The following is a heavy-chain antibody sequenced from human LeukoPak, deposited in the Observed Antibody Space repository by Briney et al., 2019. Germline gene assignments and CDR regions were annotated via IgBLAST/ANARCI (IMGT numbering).Heavy chain of an antibody. CDR1: GFTFSSYW. V-gene: IGHV3-7*01. CDR2: IKQDGNEK. CDR3: ARWGWLSSASPHFDY. J-gene: IGHJ4*02. D-gene: IGHD3-22*01. Sequence: GGSLRLSCAASGFTFSSYWMSWVRQAPGKGLEWVANIKQDGNEKKYVDSVKGRFTISRDNAKNSLYLQMNSRRAEDTAVYYCARWGWLSSASPHFDYWGQGTLVT.